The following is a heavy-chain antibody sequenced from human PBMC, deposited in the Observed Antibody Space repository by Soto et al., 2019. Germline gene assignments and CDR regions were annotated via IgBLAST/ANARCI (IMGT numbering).Heavy chain of an antibody. CDR2: INRHGGST. D-gene: IGHD4-17*01. CDR3: ARTPGYYGDFFDY. CDR1: GFPFDDYG. Sequence: EVQLVESGGGAVRPGGSLRLSCAASGFPFDDYGMSWVRQAPGKGLEWVSGINRHGGSTGYAASGKGRSTISRNKAKNSRHLHMNSMGAEDTAFYYCARTPGYYGDFFDYWGQGTLVTVSA. J-gene: IGHJ4*02. V-gene: IGHV3-20*04.